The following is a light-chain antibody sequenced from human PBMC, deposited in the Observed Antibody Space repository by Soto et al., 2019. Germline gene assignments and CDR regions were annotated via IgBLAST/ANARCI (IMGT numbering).Light chain of an antibody. CDR3: QQYGISPT. V-gene: IGKV3-20*01. CDR2: DVS. Sequence: DIVLTQSPGTLSLSPGERATLSCRSSQSVSNNYLAWYQQKPDQAPRLVIYDVSGRATGIPDRFSGSGSGTDFTLTISRLEPEDSAVYYCQQYGISPTFGQGTKVEIK. CDR1: QSVSNNY. J-gene: IGKJ1*01.